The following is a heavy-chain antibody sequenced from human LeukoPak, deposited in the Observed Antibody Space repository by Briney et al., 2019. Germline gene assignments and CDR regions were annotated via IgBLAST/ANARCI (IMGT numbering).Heavy chain of an antibody. CDR2: AYFNGIT. CDR3: ARDEGSPGALDH. CDR1: GASMNTHY. D-gene: IGHD3-10*01. V-gene: IGHV4-59*11. J-gene: IGHJ4*02. Sequence: PSETLSLTCAVSGASMNTHYWSWIRQPPGKGLEWIGYAYFNGITNYNPSLKSRVTISVDTSKNQFSLRLSSVTAADTAVYYCARDEGSPGALDHWGQGTLVTVSS.